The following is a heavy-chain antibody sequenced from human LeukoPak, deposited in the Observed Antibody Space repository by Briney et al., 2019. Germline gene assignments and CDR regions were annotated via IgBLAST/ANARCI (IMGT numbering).Heavy chain of an antibody. CDR3: SMLWLGAFI. CDR2: IKSKTDGGTT. J-gene: IGHJ3*02. Sequence: GGSLRDSPVNPVFTPTDARTRMGRQAPGKGRECDGRIKSKTDGGTTDYAEPVKDRFTISRDVSKNTLKLQMNSLQTEDTTVHNCSMLWLGAFISGQGKMVSVSS. V-gene: IGHV3-15*01. CDR1: VFTPTDAR. D-gene: IGHD3-10*01.